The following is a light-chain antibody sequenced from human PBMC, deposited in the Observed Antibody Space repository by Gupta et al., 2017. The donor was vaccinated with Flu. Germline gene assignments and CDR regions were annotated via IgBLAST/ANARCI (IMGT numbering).Light chain of an antibody. CDR1: SGINVDTYR. CDR3: VIWHSSAYV. Sequence: QAVLTQPSSLSASPGASARLTCTLRSGINVDTYRIYWYQQKPGSPPQFLLRYKSDSDQQQGFGVPSRFSGSKDASANAGILLISGLRSEDEADYYCVIWHSSAYVFGAGTKVTVL. V-gene: IGLV5-45*02. J-gene: IGLJ1*01. CDR2: YKSDSDQ.